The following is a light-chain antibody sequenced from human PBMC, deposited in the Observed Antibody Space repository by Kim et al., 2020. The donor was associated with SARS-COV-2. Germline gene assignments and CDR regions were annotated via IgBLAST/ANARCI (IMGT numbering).Light chain of an antibody. J-gene: IGKJ2*01. Sequence: LFPGERATRSCRASQSVRSSYLAWYQQKPGQAPRLLIYGLSSRATGIPDRFSGSGSGTDFTLTISRLEPEDFAVYYCQDYGGSLFTFGQGTKLEI. CDR2: GLS. V-gene: IGKV3-20*01. CDR3: QDYGGSLFT. CDR1: QSVRSSY.